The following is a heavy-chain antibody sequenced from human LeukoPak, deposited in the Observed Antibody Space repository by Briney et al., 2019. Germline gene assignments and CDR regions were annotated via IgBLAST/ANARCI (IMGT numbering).Heavy chain of an antibody. CDR2: INHSGST. CDR3: ARVNYGSGRD. D-gene: IGHD3-10*01. J-gene: IGHJ4*02. CDR1: GGSFSGYY. Sequence: SETLSLTRAVYGGSFSGYYWSWIRQPPGKGLEWIGEINHSGSTNYNPSLKSRVTISVDTSKNQFSLKPSSVTAADTAVYYCARVNYGSGRDWGQGTLVTVSS. V-gene: IGHV4-34*01.